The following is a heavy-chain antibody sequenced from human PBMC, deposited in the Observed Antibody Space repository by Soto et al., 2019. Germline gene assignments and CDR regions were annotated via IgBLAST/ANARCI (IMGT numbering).Heavy chain of an antibody. CDR3: ARELPPDL. J-gene: IGHJ5*02. Sequence: GGSLRLSCAASGFTVSSKYMNWVRQAPGKGLEWVSIIWSAGLTYYADSVRGRFTISRDISKNILFLQMNNLRAEDSAIYYCARELPPDLWGQGTLVTVS. CDR2: IWSAGLT. D-gene: IGHD2-15*01. V-gene: IGHV3-53*01. CDR1: GFTVSSKY.